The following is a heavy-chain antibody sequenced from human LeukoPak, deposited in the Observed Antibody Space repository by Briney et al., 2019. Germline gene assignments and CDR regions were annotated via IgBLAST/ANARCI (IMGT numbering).Heavy chain of an antibody. J-gene: IGHJ6*03. D-gene: IGHD1-26*01. CDR1: GGSISSGSYY. Sequence: SETLSLTCTVSGGSISSGSYYWSWIRQPAGKGLEWIGRIYTSGSTNYNPSLKSRVTISVDTSKNQFSLKLSSVTAADTAVYYCARVVGATFYYYYYYMDVWGKGTTVTVSS. V-gene: IGHV4-61*02. CDR2: IYTSGST. CDR3: ARVVGATFYYYYYYMDV.